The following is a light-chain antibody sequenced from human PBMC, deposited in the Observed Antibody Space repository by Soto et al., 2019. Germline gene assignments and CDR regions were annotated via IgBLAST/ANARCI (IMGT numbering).Light chain of an antibody. Sequence: IQLTQSPSSLSASVGDRVTITCRASQGINSYLAWYQQIPGKAPKLLIYAAYTLQRGVQSRFSGSGSGTDFTLTIRSLQSEDFAVYYCKQYDKWPPTFGQGTKVDIK. CDR2: AAY. V-gene: IGKV1-9*01. CDR3: KQYDKWPPT. CDR1: QGINSY. J-gene: IGKJ1*01.